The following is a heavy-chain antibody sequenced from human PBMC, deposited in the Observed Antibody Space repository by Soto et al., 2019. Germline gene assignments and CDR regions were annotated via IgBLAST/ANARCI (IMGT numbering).Heavy chain of an antibody. CDR3: ARDLAGDDYFDY. D-gene: IGHD6-19*01. Sequence: ASVKVSCKASGYTFTGFYMHWVRQAPGQGLEWMGWINPNSGGTSYAQKFQGRVTMTRDTSISTVSMELNRLRSDDTAVYYCARDLAGDDYFDYWGQGTLVTAPQ. CDR2: INPNSGGT. V-gene: IGHV1-2*02. J-gene: IGHJ4*02. CDR1: GYTFTGFY.